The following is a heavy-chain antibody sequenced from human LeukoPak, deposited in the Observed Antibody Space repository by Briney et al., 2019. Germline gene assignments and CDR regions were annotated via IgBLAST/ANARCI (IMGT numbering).Heavy chain of an antibody. CDR3: ARVVVVPANWFDP. CDR2: IYHSGST. J-gene: IGHJ5*02. V-gene: IGHV4-4*02. CDR1: GGSISSSNW. Sequence: PSETLSLTCAVSGGSISSSNWWSWVRQPPGKGLEWIGEIYHSGSTNYNPSLKSRVTISVDKSKNQFSLKLSSVTAADTAVYYCARVVVVPANWFDPWGQGTLVTVSS. D-gene: IGHD2-2*01.